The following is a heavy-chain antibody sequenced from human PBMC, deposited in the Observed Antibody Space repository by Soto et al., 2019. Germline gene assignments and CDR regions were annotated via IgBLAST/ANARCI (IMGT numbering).Heavy chain of an antibody. CDR1: GGSISSYY. J-gene: IGHJ4*02. CDR3: ARGAVLGSDYDYIWGSYRLSFDY. Sequence: PSETLSLTCTVSGGSISSYYWSWIRQPPGKGLEWIGYIYYSGSTNYNPSLKSRVTISVDTSKNQFSLKLSSVTAADTAVYYCARGAVLGSDYDYIWGSYRLSFDYWGQGTLVTLSS. D-gene: IGHD3-16*02. V-gene: IGHV4-59*01. CDR2: IYYSGST.